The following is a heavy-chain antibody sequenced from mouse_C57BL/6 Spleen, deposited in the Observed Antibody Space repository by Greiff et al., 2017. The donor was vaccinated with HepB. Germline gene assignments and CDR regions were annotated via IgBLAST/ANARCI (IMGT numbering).Heavy chain of an antibody. J-gene: IGHJ4*01. Sequence: EVKLEESGGGLVKPGGSLKLSCAASGFTFSDYGMHWVRQAPEKGLEWVAYISSGSSTIYYADTVKGRFTISRDNAKNTLFLQMTSLRSEDTAMYYCARGVYYSNYDAMDYWGHGTSVTVSS. CDR2: ISSGSSTI. CDR3: ARGVYYSNYDAMDY. D-gene: IGHD2-5*01. CDR1: GFTFSDYG. V-gene: IGHV5-17*01.